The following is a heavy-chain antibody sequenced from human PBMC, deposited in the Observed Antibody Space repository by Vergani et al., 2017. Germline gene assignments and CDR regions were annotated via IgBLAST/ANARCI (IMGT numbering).Heavy chain of an antibody. D-gene: IGHD1-26*01. CDR1: GGTFGSHT. V-gene: IGHV1-69*08. Sequence: QVQLEQSGAEVKKPGSSVTVSCRASGGTFGSHTISWVRQAPGQGLEWVGRVIPIFGTANYAQKFQGRVTITADESTSTAYMELSSLRSEDTAVYYCARPKGGSGSYWFDPWGQGTLVTVSS. J-gene: IGHJ5*02. CDR3: ARPKGGSGSYWFDP. CDR2: VIPIFGTA.